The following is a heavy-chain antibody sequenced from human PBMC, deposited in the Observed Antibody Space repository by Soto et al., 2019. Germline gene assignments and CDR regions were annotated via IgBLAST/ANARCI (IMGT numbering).Heavy chain of an antibody. V-gene: IGHV2-5*01. D-gene: IGHD3-10*01. CDR2: IYWNDDK. CDR3: EHRVDYYGSGSGCFAP. CDR1: GFSLSTSGVG. J-gene: IGHJ5*02. Sequence: QITLKESGPTLVKPTQTLTLTCTFSGFSLSTSGVGVGWIRQPPGKALEWLALIYWNDDKPYSPSLKSRLTITKDPSKNQVVLTMTDIDPLDTATYSCEHRVDYYGSGSGCFAPWGQGTLVTVS.